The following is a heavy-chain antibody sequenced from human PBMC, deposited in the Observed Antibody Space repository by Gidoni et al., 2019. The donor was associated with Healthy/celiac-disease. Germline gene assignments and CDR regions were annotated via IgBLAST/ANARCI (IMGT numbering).Heavy chain of an antibody. J-gene: IGHJ3*02. CDR2: ISSSSSYI. CDR1: GFTFSRYS. V-gene: IGHV3-21*01. D-gene: IGHD3-9*01. CDR3: VYYDILTYDAFDI. Sequence: EVQLVESGGGLVKPGGSLRLSCAASGFTFSRYSMNLVRQAPGKGLEWVSSISSSSSYIYYADSVKGRFTISRDNAKNSLYLQMNSLRAEDTAVYYCVYYDILTYDAFDIWGQGTMVTVSS.